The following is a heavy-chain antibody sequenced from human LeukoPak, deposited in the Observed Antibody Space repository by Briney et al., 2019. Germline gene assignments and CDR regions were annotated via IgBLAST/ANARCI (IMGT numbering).Heavy chain of an antibody. CDR3: ARGYCSGGSCYYYYMDV. D-gene: IGHD2-15*01. V-gene: IGHV1-69*06. Sequence: ASVKVSCKASGCTFSSYAISWVRQAPGQGLEGMGGIIPIFGTANYAQKFQGRVTITADKSTSTAYMELSSLRSEDTAVYYCARGYCSGGSCYYYYMDVWGKGTTVTVSS. CDR2: IIPIFGTA. J-gene: IGHJ6*03. CDR1: GCTFSSYA.